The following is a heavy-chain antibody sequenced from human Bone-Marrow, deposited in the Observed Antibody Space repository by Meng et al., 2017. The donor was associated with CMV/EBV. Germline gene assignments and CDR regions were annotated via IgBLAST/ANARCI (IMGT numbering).Heavy chain of an antibody. Sequence: SETLSLTCTVSGGSISSYYWSWIRQPPGKGLEWIGYIYYSGSTYYNPSLKSRVTISVDTSKNQFSLKLSSVTAADTAVYYCARLGDIVVVPAAKAGVFGMDVWGQGTTVTVSS. D-gene: IGHD2-2*01. CDR2: IYYSGST. V-gene: IGHV4-59*06. CDR3: ARLGDIVVVPAAKAGVFGMDV. CDR1: GGSISSYY. J-gene: IGHJ6*02.